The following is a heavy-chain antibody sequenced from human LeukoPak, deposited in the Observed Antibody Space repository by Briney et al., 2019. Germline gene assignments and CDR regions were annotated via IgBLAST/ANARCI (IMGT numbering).Heavy chain of an antibody. CDR2: IWYDGSNK. D-gene: IGHD3-10*01. J-gene: IGHJ2*01. CDR1: GFTFSHYG. CDR3: VRDILVSNGRPFGANWYFDL. V-gene: IGHV3-33*01. Sequence: GGSLRLSCAGSGFTFSHYGMHWVRQAPGKGLEWVADIWYDGSNKYYADSVKGRFTISRDNSQNTMYLQMNSLKGDDTAVYYCVRDILVSNGRPFGANWYFDLWGRGTLVTVSS.